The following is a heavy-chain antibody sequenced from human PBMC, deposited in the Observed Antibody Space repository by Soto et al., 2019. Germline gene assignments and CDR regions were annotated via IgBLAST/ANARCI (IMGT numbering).Heavy chain of an antibody. V-gene: IGHV3-23*01. J-gene: IGHJ6*02. CDR2: MSGGGDST. D-gene: IGHD3-10*01. Sequence: GGSLRLSCVVSGFDFYNFAMSWVRQPPGKGLEWVSGMSGGGDSTYYAGSVEGRFTISRDNSKNTLYLQLDNLGAEDTAVYYCGKERGYYYYYAVDDWGQGTTVTVSS. CDR3: GKERGYYYYYAVDD. CDR1: GFDFYNFA.